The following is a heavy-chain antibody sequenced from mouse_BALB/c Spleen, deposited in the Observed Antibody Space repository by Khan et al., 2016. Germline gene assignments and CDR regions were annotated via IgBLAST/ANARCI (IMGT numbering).Heavy chain of an antibody. V-gene: IGHV9-1*02. CDR1: GYTFTNYG. CDR3: ARGGNYVGDYAMDY. D-gene: IGHD2-1*01. CDR2: INPYTGEP. J-gene: IGHJ4*01. Sequence: QIQLVQSGPELKKPGETVKISCKASGYTFTNYGMIWVKQAPGKGLKWMGWINPYTGEPTYGDAFKGRFAFSLETSASTAYFQINNLKNEDMATYFCARGGNYVGDYAMDYWGQGTSVTVSS.